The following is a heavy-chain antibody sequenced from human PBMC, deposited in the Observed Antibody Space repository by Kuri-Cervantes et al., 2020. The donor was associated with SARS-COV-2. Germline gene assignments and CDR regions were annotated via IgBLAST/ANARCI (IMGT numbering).Heavy chain of an antibody. CDR1: GFTFSSYS. Sequence: GGSLRLSCAASGFTFSSYSMNWVRQAPGKGLEWVSGISGSGGSTYYADSVKGRITISRDNSKNTLYLQMNSLRAEDTAVYYCAKTYYDFWSGYEYWGQGTLVTVSS. D-gene: IGHD3-3*01. CDR3: AKTYYDFWSGYEY. V-gene: IGHV3-23*01. J-gene: IGHJ4*02. CDR2: ISGSGGST.